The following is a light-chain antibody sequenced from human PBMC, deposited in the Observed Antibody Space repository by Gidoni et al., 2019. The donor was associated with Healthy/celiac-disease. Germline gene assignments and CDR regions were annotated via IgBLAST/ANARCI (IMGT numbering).Light chain of an antibody. CDR1: SSNIGAGYD. V-gene: IGLV1-40*01. J-gene: IGLJ2*01. CDR2: VNS. Sequence: QSVLTQPPSVSGDPGQRVTISCTGSSSNIGAGYDVHWYQQLPGTAPKLLIYVNSNRPSGVPDRFSGSKSGTSASLAITGLQAEDEADYYCQSYDSSLSAYVVFGGGTKLTVL. CDR3: QSYDSSLSAYVV.